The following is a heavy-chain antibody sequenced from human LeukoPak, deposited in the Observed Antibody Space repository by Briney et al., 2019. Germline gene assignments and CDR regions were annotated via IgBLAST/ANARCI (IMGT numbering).Heavy chain of an antibody. CDR2: INQDGSGK. J-gene: IGHJ6*03. CDR3: ARDPYSSSWYYYYYYYMDV. D-gene: IGHD6-13*01. CDR1: GFTFSSYW. Sequence: TGGSLRLSCAASGFTFSSYWMSWVRQAPGKGMEWVANINQDGSGKYYVDSVKGRFTISRDNAKNSLYLQMNSLRAEDTAVYYCARDPYSSSWYYYYYYYMDVWSKGTTVTVSS. V-gene: IGHV3-7*01.